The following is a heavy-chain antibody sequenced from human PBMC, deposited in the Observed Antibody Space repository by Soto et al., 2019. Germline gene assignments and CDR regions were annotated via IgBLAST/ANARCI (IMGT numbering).Heavy chain of an antibody. D-gene: IGHD5-18*01. CDR2: IIPIFGTA. CDR1: GGTFSSYA. CDR3: ASHSYGYSPHYCHGMDV. V-gene: IGHV1-69*12. J-gene: IGHJ6*02. Sequence: QVQLVQSGAEVKKPGSSVKVSCKASGGTFSSYASSWVRQAPGQGLEWMGGIIPIFGTANYAQTFQGRVTITADESTGTSCRELSSLRSEDTAVYYCASHSYGYSPHYCHGMDVWGQGSTVTVSS.